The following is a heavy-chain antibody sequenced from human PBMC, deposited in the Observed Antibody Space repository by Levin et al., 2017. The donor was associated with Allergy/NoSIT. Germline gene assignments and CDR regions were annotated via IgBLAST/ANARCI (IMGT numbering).Heavy chain of an antibody. D-gene: IGHD4-17*01. CDR2: IYYSGST. J-gene: IGHJ6*02. V-gene: IGHV4-39*07. CDR1: GGSISSSSYY. Sequence: SETLSLTCTVSGGSISSSSYYWGWIRQPPGKGLEWIGSIYYSGSTYYNPSLKSRVTISVDTSKNQFSLKLSSVTAADTAVYYCARVGYGDYVGYYYYYGMDVWGQGTTVTVSS. CDR3: ARVGYGDYVGYYYYYGMDV.